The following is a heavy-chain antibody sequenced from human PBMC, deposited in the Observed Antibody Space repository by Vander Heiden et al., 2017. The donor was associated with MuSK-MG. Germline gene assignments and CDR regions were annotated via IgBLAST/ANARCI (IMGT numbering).Heavy chain of an antibody. Sequence: QVQLQESGPGLVKPSQTLSLTCTVSGGSISSGDYYWSWIRQPPGKGLEWIGYIYYSGSTYYNPSLKRRVTISVDTSKNQFSLKLSSVTAADTAVYYCARVVIGSSGYYEGSYYFDYWGQGTLVTVSS. J-gene: IGHJ4*02. CDR3: ARVVIGSSGYYEGSYYFDY. CDR2: IYYSGST. CDR1: GGSISSGDYY. D-gene: IGHD3-22*01. V-gene: IGHV4-30-4*01.